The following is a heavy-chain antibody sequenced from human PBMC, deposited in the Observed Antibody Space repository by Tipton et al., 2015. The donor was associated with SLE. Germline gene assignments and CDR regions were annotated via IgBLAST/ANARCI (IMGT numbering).Heavy chain of an antibody. V-gene: IGHV3-33*06. D-gene: IGHD3-3*01. Sequence: QLVQSGGGVVQPGRSLRLSCAASGFTFSSYGMHWVRQAPGKGLEWVAVIWYDGSNKYYADSVKGRFTISRDNSKNTLYLQMDSLRAEDTAVYYCAKARSGSPHYYYYGMDVWGQGTTVTVSS. CDR1: GFTFSSYG. CDR2: IWYDGSNK. CDR3: AKARSGSPHYYYYGMDV. J-gene: IGHJ6*02.